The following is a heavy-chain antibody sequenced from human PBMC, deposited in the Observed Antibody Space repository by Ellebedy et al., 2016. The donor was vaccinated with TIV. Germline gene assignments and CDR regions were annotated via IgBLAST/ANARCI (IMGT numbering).Heavy chain of an antibody. J-gene: IGHJ4*02. CDR1: GFTFSTYW. D-gene: IGHD5-18*01. V-gene: IGHV3-23*01. CDR2: ISGSGDTT. Sequence: GESLKISCAASGFTFSTYWMGWVRQAPGKGLEWVSDISGSGDTTYYADSVKGRFTFSRDNSKNTVSLQMNSLRAEDTAVYYCAKTGGYIYGLPDFWGQGTLVTVSS. CDR3: AKTGGYIYGLPDF.